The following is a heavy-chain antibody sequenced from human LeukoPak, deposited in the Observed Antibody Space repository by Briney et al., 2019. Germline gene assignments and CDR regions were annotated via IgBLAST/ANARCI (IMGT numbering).Heavy chain of an antibody. V-gene: IGHV5-51*01. Sequence: GESLKISCKGSGYSFTNYWIGWVRQMPGKGLEWMGIIYPGDSDTRYSPSFQGQVTISADKSISTAYLQWSSLKASDTAMYYCARPVRYCSGGSCYSGNYFDYWGQGTLVTVSS. CDR1: GYSFTNYW. CDR3: ARPVRYCSGGSCYSGNYFDY. D-gene: IGHD2-15*01. CDR2: IYPGDSDT. J-gene: IGHJ4*02.